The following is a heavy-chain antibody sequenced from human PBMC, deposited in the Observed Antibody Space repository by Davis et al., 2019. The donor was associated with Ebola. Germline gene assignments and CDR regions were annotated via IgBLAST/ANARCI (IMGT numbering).Heavy chain of an antibody. Sequence: HTGGSLRLSCAASGFTFSSYWMHWVRQAPGKGLVWVSRINSDGSSASYADSVTGRFTISRDNAKNTLYLQMNSLRAEDTAVYYCARGDTIFGVDEFDYWGQGTLVTVSS. CDR1: GFTFSSYW. V-gene: IGHV3-74*01. CDR2: INSDGSSA. CDR3: ARGDTIFGVDEFDY. D-gene: IGHD3-3*01. J-gene: IGHJ4*02.